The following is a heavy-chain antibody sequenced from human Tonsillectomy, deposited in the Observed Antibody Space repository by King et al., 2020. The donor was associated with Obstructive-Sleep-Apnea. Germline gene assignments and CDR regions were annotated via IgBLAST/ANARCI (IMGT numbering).Heavy chain of an antibody. CDR2: IYYSGST. Sequence: VQLQESGPGLVKPSETLSLTCTVSGGSISSYYWSWIRQPPGKGLEWIGYIYYSGSTNYNPSLKSRVTISVDTSKNQFSLKLSSVTAADTAVYYCARHSTYYYGSGSRYNWFDPWGQGTLVTVSS. D-gene: IGHD3-10*01. V-gene: IGHV4-59*01. CDR1: GGSISSYY. CDR3: ARHSTYYYGSGSRYNWFDP. J-gene: IGHJ5*02.